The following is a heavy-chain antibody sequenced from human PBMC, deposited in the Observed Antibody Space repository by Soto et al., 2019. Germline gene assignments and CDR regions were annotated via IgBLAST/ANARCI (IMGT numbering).Heavy chain of an antibody. V-gene: IGHV4-39*01. J-gene: IGHJ5*02. Sequence: PSETLSLTCTVSGGSVSSRNYYWGWIRQPPGKGLEWIGSLSHGGSTFYSVSLRSRITISVDTSKNQFSLNLTSATAADTAVYYCARHYYDFWSGPTVILRWFDPWGQGTLVTVSS. CDR2: LSHGGST. CDR3: ARHYYDFWSGPTVILRWFDP. D-gene: IGHD3-3*01. CDR1: GGSVSSRNYY.